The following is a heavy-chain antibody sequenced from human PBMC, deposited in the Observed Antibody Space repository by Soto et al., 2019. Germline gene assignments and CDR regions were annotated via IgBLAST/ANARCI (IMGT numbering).Heavy chain of an antibody. V-gene: IGHV4-59*01. D-gene: IGHD3-22*01. J-gene: IGHJ4*02. CDR1: GGSISSCY. Sequence: SETLSLTCTVSGGSISSCYWSWIRQPPGKGLEWIGYIYYSGSTNYNPSLKSRVTISVDTSKNQFSLKLRSVTAADTAVFYCARVSYYYENSGYYYFDYWGQGTLVTVS. CDR2: IYYSGST. CDR3: ARVSYYYENSGYYYFDY.